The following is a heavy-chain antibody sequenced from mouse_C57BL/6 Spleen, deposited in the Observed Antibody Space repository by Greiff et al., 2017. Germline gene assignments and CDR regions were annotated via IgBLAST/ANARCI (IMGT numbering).Heavy chain of an antibody. CDR2: ISSGGDYI. J-gene: IGHJ2*01. Sequence: EVKLMESGEGLVKPGGSLKLSCAASGFTFSSYAMSWVRQTPEKRLEWVAYISSGGDYIYYAAPVKGRFTISRDNARNTLYLQMSSLKSEDTAMYYCTREGNWDDFDYWGQGTTLTVSS. V-gene: IGHV5-9-1*02. CDR1: GFTFSSYA. CDR3: TREGNWDDFDY. D-gene: IGHD4-1*01.